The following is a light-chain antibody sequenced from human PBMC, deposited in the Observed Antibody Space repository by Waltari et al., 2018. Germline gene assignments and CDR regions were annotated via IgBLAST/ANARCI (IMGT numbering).Light chain of an antibody. J-gene: IGKJ1*01. CDR1: QSISKY. Sequence: EIVLTQSPGTLSLSPGERATLSCRASQSISKYLAWYQQKPGQAPRLLIYHASSRAAGIPDRFSGSGSGTDFSLSISRLEPEDFAVYYCQLYESIPVTFGQGTKVEIK. CDR2: HAS. V-gene: IGKV3-20*01. CDR3: QLYESIPVT.